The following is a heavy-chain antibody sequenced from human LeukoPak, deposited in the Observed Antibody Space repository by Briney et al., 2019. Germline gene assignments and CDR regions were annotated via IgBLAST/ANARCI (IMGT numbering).Heavy chain of an antibody. D-gene: IGHD6-19*01. Sequence: GASVKVSCKASGYISTDYYMHWVRQAPGQGLEWMGWINPNSGGTNYAQKFQGRVTMTRDTSISTAYMELSRLRSDDTAVYYCARDGAVAGPGEVLYYYYMDVWGKGTTVTVSS. CDR1: GYISTDYY. V-gene: IGHV1-2*02. CDR3: ARDGAVAGPGEVLYYYYMDV. J-gene: IGHJ6*03. CDR2: INPNSGGT.